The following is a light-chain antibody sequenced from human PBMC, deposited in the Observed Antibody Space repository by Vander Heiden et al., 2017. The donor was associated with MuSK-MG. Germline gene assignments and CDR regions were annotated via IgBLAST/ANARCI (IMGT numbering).Light chain of an antibody. J-gene: IGLJ3*02. V-gene: IGLV1-44*01. Sequence: QSVLTQSPSASGTPGQRVTIPCSGSSSNIETNTVNWYQQFPGTAPKLLIYSSNQRPSGVPDRFSGSKSGTSASLAISGLQSEDEADYYCATWDDSLKVWVFGGGTKLTVL. CDR3: ATWDDSLKVWV. CDR1: SSNIETNT. CDR2: SSN.